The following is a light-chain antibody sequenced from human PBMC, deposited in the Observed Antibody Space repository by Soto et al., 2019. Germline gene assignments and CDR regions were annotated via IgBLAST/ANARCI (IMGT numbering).Light chain of an antibody. J-gene: IGLJ1*01. CDR3: SSYTSSSTYV. CDR1: SSDVGGYNY. V-gene: IGLV2-14*01. CDR2: DVS. Sequence: QCALTQPASVSGSPGQSIPISCTGTSSDVGGYNYVSWYQQHPGKAPKLMIYDVSNRPSGVSNRFSGSKSGNTASLTISGLQAEDEADYYCSSYTSSSTYVFGTGTKVTVL.